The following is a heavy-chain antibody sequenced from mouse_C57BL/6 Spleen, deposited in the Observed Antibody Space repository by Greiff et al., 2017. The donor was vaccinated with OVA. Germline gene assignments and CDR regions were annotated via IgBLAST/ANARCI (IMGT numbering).Heavy chain of an antibody. CDR2: IWSDGST. CDR3: ARHGGGGYWYFDV. D-gene: IGHD1-1*02. V-gene: IGHV2-6-1*01. CDR1: GFSLTSYG. Sequence: QVQLQQSGPGLVAPSQSLSITCTVSGFSLTSYGVHWVRQPPGKGLEWLVVIWSDGSTTYNSALKSRLSISKDNSKSQVFLKMNSLQTDDTAMYYCARHGGGGYWYFDVWGTGTTVTVSS. J-gene: IGHJ1*03.